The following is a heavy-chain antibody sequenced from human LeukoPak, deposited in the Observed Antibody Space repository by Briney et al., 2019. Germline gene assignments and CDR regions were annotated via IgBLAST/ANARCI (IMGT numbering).Heavy chain of an antibody. D-gene: IGHD6-19*01. Sequence: SETLSLTCTVSGGSVSSGSYYWSWLRQPPGKGLEWIGYIYYSGSTNYNPSLKSRVTISVDTSKNQFSLKLSSVTAADTAVYYCARAIQSSGWSYYFDYWGQGTLVTVSS. CDR3: ARAIQSSGWSYYFDY. J-gene: IGHJ4*02. V-gene: IGHV4-61*01. CDR1: GGSVSSGSYY. CDR2: IYYSGST.